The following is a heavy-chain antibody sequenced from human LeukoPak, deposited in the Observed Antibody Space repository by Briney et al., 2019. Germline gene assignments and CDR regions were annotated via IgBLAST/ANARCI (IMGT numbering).Heavy chain of an antibody. V-gene: IGHV3-23*01. J-gene: IGHJ5*02. Sequence: GGSLRLSCAASGFTFSSYAMRWVRQAPGKGLEWVSAISGSGGSTYYADSVKGRFTISRDNSKNTLYLQMNSLRAEDTAVYYCAKDGDFWSGHNWFDPWGQGTLVTVSS. CDR1: GFTFSSYA. D-gene: IGHD3-3*01. CDR3: AKDGDFWSGHNWFDP. CDR2: ISGSGGST.